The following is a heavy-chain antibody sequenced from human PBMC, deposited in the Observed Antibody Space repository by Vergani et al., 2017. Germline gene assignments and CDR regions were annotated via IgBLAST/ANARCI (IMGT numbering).Heavy chain of an antibody. D-gene: IGHD2-15*01. CDR2: INHSGNT. J-gene: IGHJ6*03. Sequence: QVQLQQWGAGLLKPSETLSLTCAVYGGSFSGYYWSWIRQPPGKGLEWIGEINHSGNTNYNPSLKSRVTISVDTSKNQFSLQLTSVTAADTAVYYCARGPSVVQGHYIYYYSYFMDVWGKGTTVTVSS. CDR1: GGSFSGYY. CDR3: ARGPSVVQGHYIYYYSYFMDV. V-gene: IGHV4-34*01.